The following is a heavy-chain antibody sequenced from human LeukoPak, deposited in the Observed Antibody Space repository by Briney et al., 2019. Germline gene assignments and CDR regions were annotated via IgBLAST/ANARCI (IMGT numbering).Heavy chain of an antibody. CDR2: ISSSSYI. D-gene: IGHD3-3*01. J-gene: IGHJ4*02. V-gene: IGHV3-21*01. Sequence: PGGSLRLSCAASGFTFSSYSMNWVRQAPGKGLEWVSSISSSSYIYYADSVKGRFTISRDNSKNTLYLQMNSLRAEDTAVYYCASVYVSGYLDYWGQGTLVTVSS. CDR1: GFTFSSYS. CDR3: ASVYVSGYLDY.